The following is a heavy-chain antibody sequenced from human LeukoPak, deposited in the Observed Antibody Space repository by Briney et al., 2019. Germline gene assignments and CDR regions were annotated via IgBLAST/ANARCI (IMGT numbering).Heavy chain of an antibody. D-gene: IGHD2-2*01. CDR2: IDGDGTEK. Sequence: PGGSLRLSCAASAFTFNRYWMNWVRQAPGKGLEWVAGIDGDGTEKYYVESVKGRFTISRDNAKSTVYLQMNSLRADDTAVYYCARAITVVDSYWGQGTLVTLSS. CDR3: ARAITVVDSY. V-gene: IGHV3-7*01. CDR1: AFTFNRYW. J-gene: IGHJ4*02.